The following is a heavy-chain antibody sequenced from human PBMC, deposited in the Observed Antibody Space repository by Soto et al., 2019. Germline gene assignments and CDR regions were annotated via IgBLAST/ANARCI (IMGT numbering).Heavy chain of an antibody. CDR3: AQIIDSLGYSSGWYVCY. J-gene: IGHJ4*02. CDR1: GFTVSSNY. D-gene: IGHD6-19*01. Sequence: GGSLRLSCAASGFTVSSNYMSWVRQAPGKGLEWVSVIYSGGSTYYADSVKGRFTISRDNSKNTLYLQMNSLRAEDTAVYYCAQIIDSLGYSSGWYVCYRGQGTLVTGSS. V-gene: IGHV3-53*01. CDR2: IYSGGST.